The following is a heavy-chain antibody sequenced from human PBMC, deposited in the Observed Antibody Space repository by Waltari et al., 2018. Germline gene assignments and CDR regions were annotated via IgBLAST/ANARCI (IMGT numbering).Heavy chain of an antibody. D-gene: IGHD2-2*01. CDR3: ANQRKSDIYNSPQDDLDF. J-gene: IGHJ4*02. CDR2: IYYIWTT. Sequence: LELQESGPGRVKPSETLALTCSVLGGPIIRNRYYWVWIRQPPGMGLEWIGTIYYIWTTCCNPSLKSRVTISVDTSKSQFSMRLSHVTAVKTAFYYCANQRKSDIYNSPQDDLDFWGQGTLVTVSS. V-gene: IGHV4-39*01. CDR1: GGPIIRNRYY.